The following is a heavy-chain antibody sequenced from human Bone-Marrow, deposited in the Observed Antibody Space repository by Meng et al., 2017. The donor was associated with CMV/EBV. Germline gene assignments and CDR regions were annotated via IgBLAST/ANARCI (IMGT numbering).Heavy chain of an antibody. Sequence: SETLSLTCTVSGGSISSYYWSWIRQPPGKGLEWIGYIYYSGSTNYNPSLKSRVTISVDTSKNQFSLKLSSVTAADTAVYYCARFVAAAVPDGMDVWGQGTTVPSP. CDR2: IYYSGST. V-gene: IGHV4-59*01. CDR1: GGSISSYY. J-gene: IGHJ6*02. CDR3: ARFVAAAVPDGMDV. D-gene: IGHD6-13*01.